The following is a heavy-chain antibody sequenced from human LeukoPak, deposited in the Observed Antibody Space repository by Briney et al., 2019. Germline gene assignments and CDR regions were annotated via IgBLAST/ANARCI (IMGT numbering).Heavy chain of an antibody. V-gene: IGHV3-7*01. D-gene: IGHD4-17*01. J-gene: IGHJ5*02. CDR3: ARAPGEGWFDP. CDR2: IKQDGSEE. CDR1: GFTFSSYW. Sequence: GGSLRLSCAASGFTFSSYWMSWVRQAPGKGLEWVASIKQDGSEEYYVDSVKGRFTISRDNAKNSLYLQMNSLRAEDTALYYCARAPGEGWFDPWGQGTLVTVSS.